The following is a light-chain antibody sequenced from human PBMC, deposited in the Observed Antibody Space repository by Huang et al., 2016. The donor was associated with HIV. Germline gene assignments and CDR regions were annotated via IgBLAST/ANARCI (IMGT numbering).Light chain of an antibody. V-gene: IGKV3-15*01. CDR1: QSISTN. CDR2: SAS. Sequence: EIMLTQSPATLSVSPGERATLSCRASQSISTNLAWYQQKPGLAPRLRSYSASTRATGIPARFSGSGSGTEFTLTISSLQSEDFAVYYCQQGETFGQGTKLEIK. CDR3: QQGET. J-gene: IGKJ2*01.